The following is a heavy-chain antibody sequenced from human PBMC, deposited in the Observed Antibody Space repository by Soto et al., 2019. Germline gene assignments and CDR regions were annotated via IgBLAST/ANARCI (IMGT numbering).Heavy chain of an antibody. CDR3: ARLGCNYYYNGMDV. J-gene: IGHJ6*02. CDR1: GYTLTELS. Sequence: ASVKVCCKVSGYTLTELSMHWVRRAPGKGLEWMGGFDPEDGETIYAQKFQGRVTMTEDTSTDTAYMELSSLRSEDTAVYYCARLGCNYYYNGMDVWGQGTTVTVSS. D-gene: IGHD1-26*01. V-gene: IGHV1-24*01. CDR2: FDPEDGET.